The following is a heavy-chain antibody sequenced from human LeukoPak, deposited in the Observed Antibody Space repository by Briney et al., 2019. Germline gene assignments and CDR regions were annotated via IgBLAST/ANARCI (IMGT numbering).Heavy chain of an antibody. J-gene: IGHJ5*02. CDR2: IYSGGST. Sequence: PGGSLRLSCAASGFIFSSYGMSWVRLAPGKGLEWVSDIYSGGSTYYADSVKGRFTISRDKSKNTVYLQMNSLRFEDTAMYYCARNWFDPWGQGTLVTVSS. V-gene: IGHV3-53*05. CDR1: GFIFSSYG. CDR3: ARNWFDP.